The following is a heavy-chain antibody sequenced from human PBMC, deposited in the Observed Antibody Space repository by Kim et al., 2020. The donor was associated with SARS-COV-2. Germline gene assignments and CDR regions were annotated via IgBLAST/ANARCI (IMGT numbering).Heavy chain of an antibody. CDR3: ARGVSDAFDI. D-gene: IGHD3-10*01. Sequence: SKEYAVSVESRITINPDTATNQFSLLLNSVTPEDTAVYYCARGVSDAFDIWGQGTMVTVSS. CDR2: SK. J-gene: IGHJ3*02. V-gene: IGHV6-1*01.